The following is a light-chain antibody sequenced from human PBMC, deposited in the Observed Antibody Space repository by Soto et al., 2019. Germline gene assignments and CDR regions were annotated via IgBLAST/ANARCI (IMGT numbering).Light chain of an antibody. CDR2: LGS. V-gene: IGKV2-28*01. CDR3: QQYSIWRT. Sequence: LIAKKKLSLPFSPAEPASISSGSSQGLLHSNGYNYLDWYLQKPGQSPQLLIYLGSNRASGVPDRFSGSGSGTDFTLKISRVEAEDFAVYYCQQYSIWRTFGQVTKVDIK. CDR1: QGLLHSNGYNY. J-gene: IGKJ1*01.